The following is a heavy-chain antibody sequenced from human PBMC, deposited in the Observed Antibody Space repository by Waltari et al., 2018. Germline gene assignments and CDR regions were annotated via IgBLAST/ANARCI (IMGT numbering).Heavy chain of an antibody. D-gene: IGHD3-10*01. J-gene: IGHJ4*02. CDR1: GFTFSSYA. Sequence: EVQLLESGGGLVQTGGSLRLSCAASGFTFSSYAMSWVRQSPGKGLEWVSAISGSGGSTYYADSVKDRFTISRDNSKNTLYLQMNSLRAEDTAVYYCAKDGYGSGSYYVDYWGQGTLVTVSS. V-gene: IGHV3-23*01. CDR3: AKDGYGSGSYYVDY. CDR2: ISGSGGST.